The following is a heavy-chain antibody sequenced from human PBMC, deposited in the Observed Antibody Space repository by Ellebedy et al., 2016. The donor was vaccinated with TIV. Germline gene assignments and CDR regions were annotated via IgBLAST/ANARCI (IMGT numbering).Heavy chain of an antibody. Sequence: GGSLRLSCAASGFSFGSYWMLWVRQPPGKGLEWVSRIKADGSGITYADSVKGRFTISRDNAKNSLYLQTNSLRAEDTAVYYCAGRPLTGYFNEAYYYGMDVWGQGTTVTVSS. CDR2: IKADGSGI. J-gene: IGHJ6*02. CDR1: GFSFGSYW. V-gene: IGHV3-74*03. CDR3: AGRPLTGYFNEAYYYGMDV. D-gene: IGHD3-9*01.